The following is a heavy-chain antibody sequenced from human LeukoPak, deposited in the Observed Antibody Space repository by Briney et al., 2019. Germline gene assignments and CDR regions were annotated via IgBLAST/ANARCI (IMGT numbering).Heavy chain of an antibody. V-gene: IGHV4-59*08. J-gene: IGHJ4*02. D-gene: IGHD5-18*01. CDR1: GGSISSYY. CDR3: ARANGYSYGSHFDY. CDR2: IYYSGST. Sequence: SETLSLTCTVSGGSISSYYWSWIRQPPGKGLEWIGYIYYSGSTNYNPSLKSRVTISVDTSKNQFSLKLSSVTAADTAVYYRARANGYSYGSHFDYWGQGTLVTVSS.